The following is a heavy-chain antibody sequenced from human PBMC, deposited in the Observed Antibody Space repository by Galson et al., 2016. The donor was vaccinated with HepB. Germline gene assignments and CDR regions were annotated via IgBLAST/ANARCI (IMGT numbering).Heavy chain of an antibody. J-gene: IGHJ4*02. CDR1: GYTFTSYD. V-gene: IGHV1-8*01. CDR3: ARISGYSSGWYHYFGS. D-gene: IGHD6-19*01. CDR2: MNPNSGNT. Sequence: VKVSCKASGYTFTSYDINWVRQATGQGLEWMGWMNPNSGNTGYAQKFQGRVTMTRNTSISTAYLELSSLRSEDTAVYYCARISGYSSGWYHYFGSWGQGTLVTVSS.